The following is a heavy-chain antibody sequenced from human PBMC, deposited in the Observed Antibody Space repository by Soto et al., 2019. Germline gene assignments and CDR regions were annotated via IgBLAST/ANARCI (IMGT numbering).Heavy chain of an antibody. D-gene: IGHD2-15*01. Sequence: LRLSCAASGFTFSAYDMHWVRQTTGKGLEWVSAIGAADDPYYLGSVKGRFTISRENAKNSLYLQMNSLRAEDTAVYYCARAYSGRLPRRADYYFGMDVWGQGNTVTVSS. CDR1: GFTFSAYD. J-gene: IGHJ6*01. V-gene: IGHV3-13*05. CDR2: IGAADDP. CDR3: ARAYSGRLPRRADYYFGMDV.